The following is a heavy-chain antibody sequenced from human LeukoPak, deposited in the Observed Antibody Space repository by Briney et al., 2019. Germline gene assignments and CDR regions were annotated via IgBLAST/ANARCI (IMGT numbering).Heavy chain of an antibody. V-gene: IGHV3-11*04. CDR2: ISSSGSTI. CDR3: AELGITTIGGV. CDR1: GFTFSDYY. J-gene: IGHJ6*04. Sequence: GGSLTLSCAASGFTFSDYYMIWLRQAPGKGLEWVSYISSSGSTIYYADSVKGRFTISRDNAKNSLYLQMNSLRAEDTAVYYCAELGITTIGGVWGKGTTVTISS. D-gene: IGHD3-10*02.